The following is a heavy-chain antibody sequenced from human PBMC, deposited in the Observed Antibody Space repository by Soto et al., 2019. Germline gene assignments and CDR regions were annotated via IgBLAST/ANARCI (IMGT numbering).Heavy chain of an antibody. CDR1: GYTFTSYA. Sequence: ASVKVSCKASGYTFTSYAMHWVRQAPGQRLEWMGWINAGNGNTKYSQKFQGRVTITRDTSASTAYMELSSLRSEDTAVYYCAKGRSYYYYYGVDVWGQGTTVTVS. CDR2: INAGNGNT. J-gene: IGHJ6*02. V-gene: IGHV1-3*01. CDR3: AKGRSYYYYYGVDV.